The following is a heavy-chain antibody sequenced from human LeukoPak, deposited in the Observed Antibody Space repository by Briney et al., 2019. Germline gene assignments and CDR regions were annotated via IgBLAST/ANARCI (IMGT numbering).Heavy chain of an antibody. D-gene: IGHD3-22*01. J-gene: IGHJ1*01. V-gene: IGHV4-39*07. CDR1: GGSISSSSYY. CDR3: ARDSFDSSGSHAEYFQR. Sequence: SETLSLTCTVSGGSISSSSYYWGWIRQPPGKGLEWIGSIYYSGSTYYSPSLKSRVTISVDTSKNEFSLKLYSVTAADTAVYYCARDSFDSSGSHAEYFQRWGQGTLVTVSS. CDR2: IYYSGST.